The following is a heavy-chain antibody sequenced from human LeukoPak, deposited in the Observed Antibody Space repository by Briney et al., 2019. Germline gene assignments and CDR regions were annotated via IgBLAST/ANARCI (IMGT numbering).Heavy chain of an antibody. D-gene: IGHD3-16*01. V-gene: IGHV1-69*05. J-gene: IGHJ3*02. CDR1: GGTFSSYA. CDR2: IIPIFGTA. CDR3: ARWGFNAFEI. Sequence: ASVKVSCKASGGTFSSYAISWVRQAPGQGLEWMGRIIPIFGTANYAQKFQGRVTITTDESTSTAYMELSSLRSEDTAVYYCARWGFNAFEIWGQGTMVTVSS.